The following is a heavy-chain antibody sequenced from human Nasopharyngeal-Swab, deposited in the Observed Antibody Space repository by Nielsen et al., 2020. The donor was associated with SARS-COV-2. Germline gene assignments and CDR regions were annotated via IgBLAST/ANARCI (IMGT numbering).Heavy chain of an antibody. CDR3: VRADISGYFDY. Sequence: GGLSRLSCAASGFTLSEHYMDWVRQAPGKGLEWVGRSRNEAHSFTTEYAASVKGRFTISRDDSENSLYLQMNSLKIEDTAVYYCVRADISGYFDYWGQGTLVTVSS. CDR2: SRNEAHSFTT. J-gene: IGHJ4*02. CDR1: GFTLSEHY. V-gene: IGHV3-72*01. D-gene: IGHD3-22*01.